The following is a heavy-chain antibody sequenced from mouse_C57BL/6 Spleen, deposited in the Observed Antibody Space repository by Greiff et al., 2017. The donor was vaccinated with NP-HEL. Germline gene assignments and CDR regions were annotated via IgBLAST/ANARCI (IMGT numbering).Heavy chain of an antibody. D-gene: IGHD2-4*01. Sequence: QVQLQQPGAELVRPGSSVKLSCKASGYTFTSYWMDWVKQRPGQGLEWIGNIYPSDSETHYNQKFKDKATLTVDKSSSTAYMQLSSLTSEDSAVYYCARHYHYEGYWGQGTTLTVSS. CDR2: IYPSDSET. CDR1: GYTFTSYW. J-gene: IGHJ2*01. V-gene: IGHV1-61*01. CDR3: ARHYHYEGY.